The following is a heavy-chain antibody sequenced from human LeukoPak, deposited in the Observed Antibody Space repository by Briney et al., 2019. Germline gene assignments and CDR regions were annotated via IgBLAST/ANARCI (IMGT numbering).Heavy chain of an antibody. Sequence: SETPSLSCAVYGVSFSCYYWSWIRQPPGKGLEWIGEINHSGSTNYNPSLKSRVTISVDTSKKQFSLKLSSVTAADTAVYYCARGTIFGVVPYYFDYWGQGTLVTVSS. V-gene: IGHV4-34*01. CDR3: ARGTIFGVVPYYFDY. CDR1: GVSFSCYY. D-gene: IGHD3-3*01. J-gene: IGHJ4*02. CDR2: INHSGST.